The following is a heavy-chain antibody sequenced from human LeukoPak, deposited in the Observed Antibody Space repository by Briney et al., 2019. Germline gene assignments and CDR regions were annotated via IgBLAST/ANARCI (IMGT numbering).Heavy chain of an antibody. CDR2: IYTSGST. V-gene: IGHV4-4*07. CDR1: GGSISSYY. D-gene: IGHD6-19*01. Sequence: SETLSLTCTVSGGSISSYYWSWIRQPAGKGLEWIGRIYTSGSTNYNPSLKSRVTMSVDTSKNQFSLKLSSVTAADTAVYYCARPAVAGTGYYYYYMDVWGKGTTVTVSS. CDR3: ARPAVAGTGYYYYYMDV. J-gene: IGHJ6*03.